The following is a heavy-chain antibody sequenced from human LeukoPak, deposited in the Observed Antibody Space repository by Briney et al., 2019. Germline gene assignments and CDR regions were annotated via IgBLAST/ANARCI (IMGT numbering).Heavy chain of an antibody. CDR1: GGSFSGYY. J-gene: IGHJ4*02. V-gene: IGHV4-34*01. CDR3: ARGVGIAVAGNCSFDY. Sequence: SETLSLTCAVHGGSFSGYYWSWIRQPPGKGLEWIGEINHSGSTNYNPSPKSRVTISVDTSKNQFSLKLSSVTAADTAVYYCARGVGIAVAGNCSFDYWGQGTLVTVSS. CDR2: INHSGST. D-gene: IGHD6-19*01.